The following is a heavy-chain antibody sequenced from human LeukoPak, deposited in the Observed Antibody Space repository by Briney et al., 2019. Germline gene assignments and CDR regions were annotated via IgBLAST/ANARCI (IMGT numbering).Heavy chain of an antibody. D-gene: IGHD5-24*01. Sequence: PGGSLRLSCAASGFTFSSYSMNWVRQAPGKGLEWVSSISSSSSYIYYADSVKGRFTISRDNAKNSLYLQMNSLRAEDTAVYYCARGAVEMATILYYYYYMDVWGKGTTVTVSS. CDR2: ISSSSSYI. J-gene: IGHJ6*03. CDR3: ARGAVEMATILYYYYYMDV. CDR1: GFTFSSYS. V-gene: IGHV3-21*01.